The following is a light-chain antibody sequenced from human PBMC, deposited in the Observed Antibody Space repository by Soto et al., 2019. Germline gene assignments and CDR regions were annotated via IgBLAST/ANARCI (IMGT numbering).Light chain of an antibody. V-gene: IGKV3-15*01. CDR2: GAS. CDR1: QSVSIN. CDR3: QQFGKLMWT. Sequence: EIVMTQSPATLSVSPGERATLSCRASQSVSINLAWYQQKPGQAPRLLIYGASTRATGIPDRFSGSGSGTDFTLTIRRLESEDFAVDFCQQFGKLMWTFGQRNKGDIK. J-gene: IGKJ1*01.